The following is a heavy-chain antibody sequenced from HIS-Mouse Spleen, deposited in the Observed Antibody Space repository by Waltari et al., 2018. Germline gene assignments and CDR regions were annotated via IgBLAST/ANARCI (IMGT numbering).Heavy chain of an antibody. CDR3: AREIPYSSSWYDWYFDL. D-gene: IGHD6-13*01. V-gene: IGHV4-39*07. J-gene: IGHJ2*01. Sequence: QLQLQESGPGLVKPSETLSLTCTVSGGSISSSSYYWGWIRQPPGKGLEWIGSIYYSGSTYYNPALEIRVTISVDTSKNQFSLKLSSVTAADTAVYYCAREIPYSSSWYDWYFDLWGRGTLVTVSS. CDR1: GGSISSSSYY. CDR2: IYYSGST.